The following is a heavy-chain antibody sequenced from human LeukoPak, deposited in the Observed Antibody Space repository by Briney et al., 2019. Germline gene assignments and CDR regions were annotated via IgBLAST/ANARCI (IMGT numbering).Heavy chain of an antibody. CDR1: GFTFSSYW. CDR3: ARDRGSSCLDV. Sequence: GGSLRLSCAASGFTFSSYWMHWVRQAPGKELVWVSRINSVGSSTSYADSVKGRFTISRDNAKNTLYLQMNSLRAEDTAVYYCARDRGSSCLDVWGKGTTVTVSS. D-gene: IGHD6-13*01. CDR2: INSVGSST. V-gene: IGHV3-74*01. J-gene: IGHJ6*04.